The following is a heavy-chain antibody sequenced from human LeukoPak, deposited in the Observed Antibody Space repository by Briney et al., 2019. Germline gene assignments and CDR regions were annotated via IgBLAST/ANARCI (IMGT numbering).Heavy chain of an antibody. V-gene: IGHV3-48*01. Sequence: PGGSLRLSCAASGFTFSSYSMNWVRQAPGKGLEWVSYISSSSSTIYYADSVKGRFTISRGNAKNSLYLQMNSLRAEDTAVYYCARVDGDIVVVVAATYFYYYMDVWGKGTTVTVSS. D-gene: IGHD2-15*01. CDR1: GFTFSSYS. J-gene: IGHJ6*03. CDR2: ISSSSSTI. CDR3: ARVDGDIVVVVAATYFYYYMDV.